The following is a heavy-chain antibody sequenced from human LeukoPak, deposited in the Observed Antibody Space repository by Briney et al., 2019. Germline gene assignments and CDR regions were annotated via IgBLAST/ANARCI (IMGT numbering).Heavy chain of an antibody. Sequence: SETLSLTCTVSGGSISSSSYYWGWIRQPPGKGLEWIGSIYYSGSTYYNPSLKSRVTISVDTSKNQFSLKLSSVTAADTAVYYCARLQMGYWGSGSYHRPPGYDYWGQGTLVTVSS. V-gene: IGHV4-39*01. CDR1: GGSISSSSYY. D-gene: IGHD3-10*01. CDR3: ARLQMGYWGSGSYHRPPGYDY. CDR2: IYYSGST. J-gene: IGHJ4*02.